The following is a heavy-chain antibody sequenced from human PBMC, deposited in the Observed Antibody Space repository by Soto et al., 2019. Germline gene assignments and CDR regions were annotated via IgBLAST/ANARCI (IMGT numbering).Heavy chain of an antibody. J-gene: IGHJ6*02. CDR3: ARVPNIAVASLYGMDV. D-gene: IGHD6-19*01. CDR2: ISYDGSNK. Sequence: QVQLVESGGGVVQPGRSLRLSCAAYGFTFSSYAMHWVRQAPGKGLEWVAVISYDGSNKYYADSVKGRFTISRDNSKNTLYLQMNSLRAEDTAVYYCARVPNIAVASLYGMDVWGQGTTVTVSS. CDR1: GFTFSSYA. V-gene: IGHV3-30-3*01.